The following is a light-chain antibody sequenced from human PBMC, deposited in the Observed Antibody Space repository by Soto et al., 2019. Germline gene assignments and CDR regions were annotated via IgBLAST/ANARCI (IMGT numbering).Light chain of an antibody. CDR2: AAS. V-gene: IGKV1-9*01. Sequence: ILLTQSPSSLSASVGDGVTITCLASQGIDTSLAWYQKKPGKAPKLLIYAASNFQSGVPSRFSGSGSGTHFTLTTRSLQPEDFATYYCQQLHGYPITFGQGTRLEIK. CDR3: QQLHGYPIT. CDR1: QGIDTS. J-gene: IGKJ5*01.